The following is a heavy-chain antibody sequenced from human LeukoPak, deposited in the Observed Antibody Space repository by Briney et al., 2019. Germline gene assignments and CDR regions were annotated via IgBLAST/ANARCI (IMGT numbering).Heavy chain of an antibody. J-gene: IGHJ4*02. Sequence: PGGSLRLSCAASGFTFDDYGMSWVRHAPGKGVEWVSGINWNGGRRVYADCGKGRFTISRDNAKNSLYLQMNSLRAEDTALYYCARDFQGSEGYWGQGTLVTVSS. CDR2: INWNGGRR. D-gene: IGHD2-15*01. CDR1: GFTFDDYG. V-gene: IGHV3-20*04. CDR3: ARDFQGSEGY.